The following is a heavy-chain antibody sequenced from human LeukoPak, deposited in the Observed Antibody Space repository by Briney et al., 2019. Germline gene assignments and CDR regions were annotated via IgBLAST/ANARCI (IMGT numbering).Heavy chain of an antibody. Sequence: GGSLRLSCEASGFTFSDFGLHWVRQAPGKGLEWLAVISYDGYTTLHADSVKGRFTISRDDSRDTLYLQMNSLKSEDTAVYYCARDPRRGSPDYFDYWGQGTLVTVST. CDR1: GFTFSDFG. D-gene: IGHD3-16*01. CDR3: ARDPRRGSPDYFDY. V-gene: IGHV3-30*19. CDR2: ISYDGYTT. J-gene: IGHJ4*02.